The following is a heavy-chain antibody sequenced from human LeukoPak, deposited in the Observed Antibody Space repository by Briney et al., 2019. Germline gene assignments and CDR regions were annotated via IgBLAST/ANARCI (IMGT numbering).Heavy chain of an antibody. Sequence: SETLSLTCTVSGASISSYYWSWIRQPPGKGLEWIGSIYYSGSTYYNPSLKSRVTISVDTSKNQFSLKLSSVTAADTAVYYCVRGFTMIVVVTGHDAFAIWGQGTMVTVSS. V-gene: IGHV4-39*07. CDR2: IYYSGST. J-gene: IGHJ3*02. CDR1: GASISSYY. CDR3: VRGFTMIVVVTGHDAFAI. D-gene: IGHD3-22*01.